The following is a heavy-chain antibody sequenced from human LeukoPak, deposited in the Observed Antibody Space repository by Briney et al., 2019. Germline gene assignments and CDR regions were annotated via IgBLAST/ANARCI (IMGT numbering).Heavy chain of an antibody. CDR3: ARDLVAVAGIYYFDY. CDR2: ISSSGSTI. Sequence: GGSLRLSCAASGFTFSSYEMNWVRQAPGKGLEWVSYISSSGSTIYYADSVKGRFTISRDNAKNSLYLQMNSLRAEDTAVYYCARDLVAVAGIYYFDYWGQGTLVTVSS. V-gene: IGHV3-48*03. J-gene: IGHJ4*02. CDR1: GFTFSSYE. D-gene: IGHD6-19*01.